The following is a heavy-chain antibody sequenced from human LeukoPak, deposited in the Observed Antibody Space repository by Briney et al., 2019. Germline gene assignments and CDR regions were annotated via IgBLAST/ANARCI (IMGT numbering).Heavy chain of an antibody. J-gene: IGHJ4*02. CDR3: ARHIVGALYYFDY. V-gene: IGHV5-51*01. D-gene: IGHD1-26*01. Sequence: GESLKISCKGSGYSFTSYWIGWVRQMPGKGLEWMGIIYPGDSDTRYSPSFQGQVTISADKSISTACLQWSSLKASDTAMYYCARHIVGALYYFDYWGQGTLVTVSS. CDR1: GYSFTSYW. CDR2: IYPGDSDT.